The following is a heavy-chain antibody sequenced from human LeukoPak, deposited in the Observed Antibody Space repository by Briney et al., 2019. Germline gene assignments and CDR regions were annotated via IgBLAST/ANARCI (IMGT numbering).Heavy chain of an antibody. Sequence: GGSLRLSCAASGFTFSNYGMSWVRQAPGKGLDWVSAISGSDGATYYADSVKGRFTISRDNSKNTLYLQMSSLRAEDTAVYYCAKDSPVATFWGQGTLVTVSS. V-gene: IGHV3-23*01. J-gene: IGHJ4*02. CDR1: GFTFSNYG. CDR3: AKDSPVATF. D-gene: IGHD5-12*01. CDR2: ISGSDGAT.